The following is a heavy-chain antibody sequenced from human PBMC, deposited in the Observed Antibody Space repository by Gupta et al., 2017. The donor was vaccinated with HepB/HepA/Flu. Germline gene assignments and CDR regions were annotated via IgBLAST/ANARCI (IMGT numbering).Heavy chain of an antibody. Sequence: QVQLVQSGAEVKQPGASVKVSCKASGYTFSSYSPHWVRQAPGQRLEWMGYINGGNDNTRYSQKFQGRVSIAKDTSANTAYMELSSLRSEDTAVYYCARGTGSGSYLTNYWGRGTLVTVSS. CDR1: GYTFSSYS. V-gene: IGHV1-3*01. J-gene: IGHJ4*02. CDR3: ARGTGSGSYLTNY. CDR2: INGGNDNT. D-gene: IGHD3-10*01.